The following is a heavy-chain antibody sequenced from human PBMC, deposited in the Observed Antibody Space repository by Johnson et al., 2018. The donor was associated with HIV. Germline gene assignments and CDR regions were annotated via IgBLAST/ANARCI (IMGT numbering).Heavy chain of an antibody. Sequence: QVQLVESWGGLVKPGGSLRLSCAASGFTFSHAWMSWVRQAPGKGLEWVSYISSSGSTIYYADSVKGRFTISRDNSKNTLYLQMNSLRAEDTSVYYCANINTVTYRDAFDIWGQGTMVTVSS. V-gene: IGHV3-11*01. CDR3: ANINTVTYRDAFDI. CDR2: ISSSGSTI. CDR1: GFTFSHAW. J-gene: IGHJ3*02. D-gene: IGHD4-17*01.